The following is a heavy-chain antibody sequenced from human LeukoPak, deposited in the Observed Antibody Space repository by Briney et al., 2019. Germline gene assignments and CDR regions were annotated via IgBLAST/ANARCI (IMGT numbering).Heavy chain of an antibody. V-gene: IGHV4-39*01. CDR2: IYYSGST. CDR1: GGSISSSSYY. Sequence: SETLSLTCTVSGGSISSSSYYWCWIRQPPGTGLEWIGSIYYSGSTYYNPSLKSRVTISVDTSKNQFSLKLSSVTAADTAVYYCARQVAYCGGDCYLNWFDPWGQGTLVTVSS. J-gene: IGHJ5*02. D-gene: IGHD2-21*02. CDR3: ARQVAYCGGDCYLNWFDP.